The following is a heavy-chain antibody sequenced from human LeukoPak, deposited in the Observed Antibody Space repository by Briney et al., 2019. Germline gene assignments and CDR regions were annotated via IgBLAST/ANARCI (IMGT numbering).Heavy chain of an antibody. CDR3: ARDDYGGNEYYFDY. CDR1: GGSISSGGYY. V-gene: IGHV4-31*03. CDR2: IYYSGST. Sequence: KASETLSLTCTVSGGSISSGGYYWSWIRQHPGKGLEWIGYIYYSGSTYYNPSLKSRVTISVDTSKSQFSLKLSSVTAADTAVYYCARDDYGGNEYYFDYWGQGTLVTVSS. D-gene: IGHD4-23*01. J-gene: IGHJ4*02.